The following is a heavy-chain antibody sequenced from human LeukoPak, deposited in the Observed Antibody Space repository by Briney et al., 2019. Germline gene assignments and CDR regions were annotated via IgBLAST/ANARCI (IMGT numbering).Heavy chain of an antibody. D-gene: IGHD6-13*01. V-gene: IGHV3-66*01. J-gene: IGHJ6*02. CDR2: IYSGGST. CDR1: GFTVSSNY. CDR3: ARLAAAYYYYYYGMDV. Sequence: PGGSLRLSCAASGFTVSSNYMSWVRQAPGKGLEWVSVIYSGGSTYYADSVKGRFTISRDNSKNTLYLQMNSLRAEDTAVYYCARLAAAYYYYYYGMDVWGQGTTVTVSS.